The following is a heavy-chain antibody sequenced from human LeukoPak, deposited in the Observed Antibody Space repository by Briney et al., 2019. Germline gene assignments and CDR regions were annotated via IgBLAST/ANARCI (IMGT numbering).Heavy chain of an antibody. Sequence: ASVKVSCKASGYTFTSYYMHWVRQAPGQGLEWMGIINPSGGSTSYAQKFQGRVTMTRDTSTSTVYMELSSLRSEDTAVYYCARYHYDTTVRVSYFDYWGQGTLVTVSS. D-gene: IGHD3-22*01. CDR1: GYTFTSYY. CDR2: INPSGGST. CDR3: ARYHYDTTVRVSYFDY. V-gene: IGHV1-46*01. J-gene: IGHJ4*02.